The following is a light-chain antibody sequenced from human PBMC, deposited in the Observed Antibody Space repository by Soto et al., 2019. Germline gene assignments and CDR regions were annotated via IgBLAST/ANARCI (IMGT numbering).Light chain of an antibody. CDR2: HAA. CDR1: QSVSNN. V-gene: IGKV3-15*01. CDR3: QQYNEWQLT. J-gene: IGKJ4*01. Sequence: EIVMTQSPATLSVSPGERATLSCRASQSVSNNVACYQQKPGQAPRLLIYHAATRATGIPARFSGSGSGTEVTLIISSLQSEDFAVYYCQQYNEWQLTFGGGTKVEIK.